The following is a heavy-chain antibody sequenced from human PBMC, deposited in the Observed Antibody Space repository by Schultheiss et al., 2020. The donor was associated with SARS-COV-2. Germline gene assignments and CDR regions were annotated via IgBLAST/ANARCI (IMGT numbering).Heavy chain of an antibody. CDR1: GGSISSSSYY. J-gene: IGHJ6*02. CDR2: IYTSGST. V-gene: IGHV4-61*02. CDR3: ARDSSSGLDYDFWSGYPAYYYYGMDV. Sequence: SQTLSLTCTVSGGSISSSSYYWGWIRQPPGKGLEWIGRIYTSGSTNYNPSLKSRVTMSVDTSKNQFSLKLSSVTAADTAVYYCARDSSSGLDYDFWSGYPAYYYYGMDVWGQGTTVTVSS. D-gene: IGHD3-3*01.